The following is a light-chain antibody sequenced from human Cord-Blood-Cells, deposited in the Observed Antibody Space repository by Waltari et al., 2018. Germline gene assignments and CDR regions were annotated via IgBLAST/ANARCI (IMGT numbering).Light chain of an antibody. CDR2: DVS. CDR3: SSYTSSSTWV. V-gene: IGLV2-14*01. Sequence: QSALTQPAYVSGSPGQSITISCTGTSSDVGGYNYVSWYQQHPGKAPKLMIYDVSNRPSGVSNRFSGFKSGNTASLTISGLQAEDEADYYCSSYTSSSTWVFGGGTKLTVL. J-gene: IGLJ3*02. CDR1: SSDVGGYNY.